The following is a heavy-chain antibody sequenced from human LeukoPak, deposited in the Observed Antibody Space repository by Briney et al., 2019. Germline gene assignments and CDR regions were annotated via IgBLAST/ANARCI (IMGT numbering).Heavy chain of an antibody. CDR3: ARDRRGFDP. J-gene: IGHJ5*02. CDR2: IYHSGST. Sequence: PSETLSLTCAVSGGSISSGGYSWSWIRQPPGKGLEWIRYIYHSGSTYYNPSLKSRVTISVDRSKNQFSLKLSSVTAADTAVYYCARDRRGFDPWGQGTLVTVSS. CDR1: GGSISSGGYS. V-gene: IGHV4-30-2*01.